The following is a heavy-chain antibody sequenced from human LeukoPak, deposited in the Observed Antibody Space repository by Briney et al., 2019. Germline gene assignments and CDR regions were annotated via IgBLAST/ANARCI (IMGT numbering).Heavy chain of an antibody. CDR3: ASDPYYYDSSGNY. CDR2: IIPILGIA. Sequence: GASVKVSCKASGYTFTSYGISWVRQAPGQGLEWMGRIIPILGIANYAQKFQGRVTITADKSTSTAYMELSSLRSEDTAVYYCASDPYYYDSSGNYWGQGTLVTVSS. CDR1: GYTFTSYG. J-gene: IGHJ4*02. V-gene: IGHV1-69*04. D-gene: IGHD3-22*01.